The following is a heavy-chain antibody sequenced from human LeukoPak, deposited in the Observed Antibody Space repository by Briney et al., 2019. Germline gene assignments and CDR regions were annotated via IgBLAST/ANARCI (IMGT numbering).Heavy chain of an antibody. J-gene: IGHJ4*02. CDR2: IYAGGTA. D-gene: IGHD3-10*01. CDR1: GGSISNYY. Sequence: SEALSLTCTVSGGSISNYYWSWIRQSAGKGLEWIGRIYAGGTANYNPSLKSRVTMPGDTSKNQLSLKLSSVTAADTAVYYCARVELISGSHLIFDYWGQGTLVTVSS. V-gene: IGHV4-4*07. CDR3: ARVELISGSHLIFDY.